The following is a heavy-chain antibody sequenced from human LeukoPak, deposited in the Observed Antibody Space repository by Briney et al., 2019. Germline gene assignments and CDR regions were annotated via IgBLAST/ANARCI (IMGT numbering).Heavy chain of an antibody. CDR2: IYYSGST. CDR3: ARVYDSSGYLVLDY. V-gene: IGHV4-39*01. CDR1: SGSISSSSYY. J-gene: IGHJ4*02. Sequence: SETLSLTCTVSSGSISSSSYYWGWIRQPPGKGLEWIGGIYYSGSTYYNPSLKSRVTISVDTSKNQFSLKLSSVTAADTAVYYCARVYDSSGYLVLDYWGQGTLVTVSS. D-gene: IGHD3-22*01.